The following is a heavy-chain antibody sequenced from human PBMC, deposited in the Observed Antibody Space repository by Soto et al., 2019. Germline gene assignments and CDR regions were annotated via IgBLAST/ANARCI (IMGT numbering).Heavy chain of an antibody. CDR1: GGTFSSYA. CDR3: ARDGPYYYDSSGYYSAY. J-gene: IGHJ4*02. D-gene: IGHD3-22*01. V-gene: IGHV1-69*06. Sequence: SVKVSCKASGGTFSSYAISWARQAPGQGLEWMGGIIPIFGTANYAQKFQGRVTITADKSTSTAYMELSSLRSEDTAVYYCARDGPYYYDSSGYYSAYWGQGTLVTVSS. CDR2: IIPIFGTA.